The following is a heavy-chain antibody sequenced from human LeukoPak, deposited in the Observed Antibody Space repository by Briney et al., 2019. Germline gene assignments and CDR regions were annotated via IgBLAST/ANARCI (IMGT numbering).Heavy chain of an antibody. V-gene: IGHV3-30-3*01. J-gene: IGHJ5*02. Sequence: DPGGSLRLSCAASGFTFSSYAMHWVRQAPGKGLEWVAVISYDGSNKYYADSVKGRFTISRGNAKNSLYLQMNSLRAEDTAVYYCARGPPAAPHYYDFWSAYDPHKNNWFDPWGQGTLVTVSS. CDR2: ISYDGSNK. D-gene: IGHD3-3*01. CDR1: GFTFSSYA. CDR3: ARGPPAAPHYYDFWSAYDPHKNNWFDP.